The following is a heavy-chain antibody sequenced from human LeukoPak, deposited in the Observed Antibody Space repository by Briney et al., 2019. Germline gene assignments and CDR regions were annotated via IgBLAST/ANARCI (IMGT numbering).Heavy chain of an antibody. V-gene: IGHV1-69*05. D-gene: IGHD3-10*01. Sequence: SVKVSCKASGGTFSSYAISWVRQAPGQGLEWMGGIIPIFGTANYAQKFQGRVTMTRDMSTSTVYMELSSLRSEDTAVYYCARGRFGYYYYYYYMDVWGKGTTVTVSS. J-gene: IGHJ6*03. CDR3: ARGRFGYYYYYYYMDV. CDR2: IIPIFGTA. CDR1: GGTFSSYA.